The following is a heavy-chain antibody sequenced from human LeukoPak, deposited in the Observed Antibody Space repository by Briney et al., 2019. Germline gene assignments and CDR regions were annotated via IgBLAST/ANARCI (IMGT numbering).Heavy chain of an antibody. D-gene: IGHD6-19*01. CDR1: GFTFSSYD. Sequence: PGGSLRLSCAASGFTFSSYDVHWVRQATGKGLEWVSVIGTPGDTYYAGSVKGRFTISRENAKNSLYLQMNSLTAGDTAVYFCSRVGSSGWPNYFDSWGQGTLVTVSS. CDR2: IGTPGDT. V-gene: IGHV3-13*04. CDR3: SRVGSSGWPNYFDS. J-gene: IGHJ4*02.